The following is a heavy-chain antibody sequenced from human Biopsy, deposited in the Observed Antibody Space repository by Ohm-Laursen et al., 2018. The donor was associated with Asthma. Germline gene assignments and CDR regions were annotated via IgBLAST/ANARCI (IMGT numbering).Heavy chain of an antibody. CDR1: RFTYA. Sequence: SLRLSCSASRFTYAMHWVREAPGKGLEWVAVISYDGSNKYYADSVKGRFTISRDNSKNTLYLQMNSLRAEDTAVYYCAKDTEGRYDFWSGLSYNYYGMDVWGQGTTVTVSS. V-gene: IGHV3-30-3*01. CDR2: ISYDGSNK. D-gene: IGHD3-3*01. J-gene: IGHJ6*02. CDR3: AKDTEGRYDFWSGLSYNYYGMDV.